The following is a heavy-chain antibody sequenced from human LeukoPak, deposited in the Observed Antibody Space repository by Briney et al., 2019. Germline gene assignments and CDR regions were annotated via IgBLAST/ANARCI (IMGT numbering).Heavy chain of an antibody. V-gene: IGHV3-30*01. CDR2: ISSEGNNK. D-gene: IGHD2-2*01. J-gene: IGHJ4*02. Sequence: GGSLRLSCAASGFTHSRYAMLWVRQAPGKGREWVTVISSEGNNKYYADSVKGRFTISRDNSKNTLYLQVNSLRAEDTAVYYCARDEYLWVVIQLGLFDCWGQGTLVTVSS. CDR3: ARDEYLWVVIQLGLFDC. CDR1: GFTHSRYA.